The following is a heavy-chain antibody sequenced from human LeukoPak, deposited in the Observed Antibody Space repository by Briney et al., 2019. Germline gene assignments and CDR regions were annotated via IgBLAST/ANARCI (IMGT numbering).Heavy chain of an antibody. V-gene: IGHV4-61*02. CDR1: GGSISSGNYY. CDR3: ARGGYCSGGSCYANYLDY. Sequence: SETLSLTCTVSGGSISSGNYYWSWIRQPAGKGLEWIGRIYTSGSTNYNPSLKSRVTISVDTSKNQFSLKLSSVTVADTAVYYCARGGYCSGGSCYANYLDYWGQGTLVTVSS. D-gene: IGHD2-15*01. J-gene: IGHJ4*02. CDR2: IYTSGST.